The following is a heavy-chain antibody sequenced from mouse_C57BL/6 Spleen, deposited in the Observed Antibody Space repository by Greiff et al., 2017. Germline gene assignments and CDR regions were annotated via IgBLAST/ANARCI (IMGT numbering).Heavy chain of an antibody. CDR2: ISDGGSYT. CDR3: ARDREPLYAMDY. CDR1: GFTFSSYA. D-gene: IGHD3-3*01. Sequence: EVQLVESGGGLVKPGGSLKLSCAASGFTFSSYAMSWVRQTPEKRLEWVATISDGGSYTYYPDNVKGRFTISRDNAKNNLYLQMSHLKSEDTAMYYCARDREPLYAMDYWGQGTSVTVSS. J-gene: IGHJ4*01. V-gene: IGHV5-4*01.